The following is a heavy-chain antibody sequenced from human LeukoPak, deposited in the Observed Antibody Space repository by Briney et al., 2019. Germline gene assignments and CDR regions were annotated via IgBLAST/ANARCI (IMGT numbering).Heavy chain of an antibody. V-gene: IGHV4-59*01. CDR3: AREVVAAAGTVDY. Sequence: SETLSLTCTASGGSISTYYWSWIRQPPGKGLEWIGYVYYSGSTNYNPSLKSRVTISVDTSENQFSLNLSSMTAADTAVYYCAREVVAAAGTVDYWGQGALVIVSS. CDR1: GGSISTYY. D-gene: IGHD6-13*01. CDR2: VYYSGST. J-gene: IGHJ4*02.